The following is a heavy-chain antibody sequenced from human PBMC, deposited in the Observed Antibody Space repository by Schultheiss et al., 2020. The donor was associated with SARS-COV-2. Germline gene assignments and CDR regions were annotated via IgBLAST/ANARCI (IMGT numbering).Heavy chain of an antibody. Sequence: GGSLRLSCAASGFTFSSYAMSWVRQAPGKGLEWVSAISGSGGSTYYADSVKGRFTISRDNSKNTLYLQMNSLRAEDTAVYYCASQYYDFWSGYYTDYYYYGMDVWGQGTTVTVSS. CDR3: ASQYYDFWSGYYTDYYYYGMDV. D-gene: IGHD3-3*01. CDR2: ISGSGGST. V-gene: IGHV3-23*01. J-gene: IGHJ6*02. CDR1: GFTFSSYA.